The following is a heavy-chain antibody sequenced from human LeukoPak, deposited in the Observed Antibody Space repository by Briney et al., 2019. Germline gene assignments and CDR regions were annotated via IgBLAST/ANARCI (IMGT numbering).Heavy chain of an antibody. V-gene: IGHV3-9*03. J-gene: IGHJ3*02. D-gene: IGHD3-9*01. CDR3: AKGRYFDWLGAFDI. CDR1: GFTFDDYA. Sequence: GGSLRLSCAASGFTFDDYAMHWVRQAPGKGLEWVSGISWNSGSIGYADSVKGRVTISRDNAKNSLYLQMNSLRAEDMALYYCAKGRYFDWLGAFDIWGQGTMVTVSS. CDR2: ISWNSGSI.